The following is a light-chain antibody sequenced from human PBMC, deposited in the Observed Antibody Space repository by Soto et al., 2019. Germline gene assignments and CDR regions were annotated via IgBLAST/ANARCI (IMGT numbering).Light chain of an antibody. CDR1: SSDVGGYNY. CDR3: SSYTSSSTPYV. Sequence: QSALTQPASVSGSPGQSITVSCTGTSSDVGGYNYVSWYQQHPGKAPKLMIYDVSNRPSGVSNRFSGSKSGNXXXLTISGLQAEDEADYYCSSYTSSSTPYVFGTGTKLTVL. V-gene: IGLV2-14*01. CDR2: DVS. J-gene: IGLJ1*01.